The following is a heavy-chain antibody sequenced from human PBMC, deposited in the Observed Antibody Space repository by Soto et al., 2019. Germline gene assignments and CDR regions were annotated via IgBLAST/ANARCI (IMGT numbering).Heavy chain of an antibody. CDR2: IYYSGST. V-gene: IGHV4-31*03. D-gene: IGHD6-13*01. J-gene: IGHJ5*02. Sequence: SETLSLTSTVSGGSISSGGYYWSWIRQHPGKGLEWIGYIYYSGSTYYNPSLKSRVTMPVDTSKNQFSLKLSSVTAADTAVYYCAREPIDAAAPRGQINWFDPWGQGTLVTVSS. CDR1: GGSISSGGYY. CDR3: AREPIDAAAPRGQINWFDP.